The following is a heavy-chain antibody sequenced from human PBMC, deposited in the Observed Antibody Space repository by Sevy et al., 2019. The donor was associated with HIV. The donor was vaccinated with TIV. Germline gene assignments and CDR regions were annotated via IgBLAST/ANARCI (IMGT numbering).Heavy chain of an antibody. CDR1: GFTLSSYG. Sequence: GGSLRLSCAASGFTLSSYGMHWVRQAPGKGLEWVAVIWYDGSNKYYAHSVKGRFTISRDNSKNTLYLQMNSLRAEDTAVYYCARDGESAGNYYGMDVWGQGTTVTVSS. CDR2: IWYDGSNK. CDR3: ARDGESAGNYYGMDV. J-gene: IGHJ6*02. D-gene: IGHD3-3*01. V-gene: IGHV3-33*01.